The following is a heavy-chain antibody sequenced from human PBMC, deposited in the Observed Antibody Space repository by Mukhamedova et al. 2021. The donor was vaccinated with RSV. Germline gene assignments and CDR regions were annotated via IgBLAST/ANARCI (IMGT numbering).Heavy chain of an antibody. Sequence: GKGLEWVSTIVGSGAYTYYADSVKGRFTISRDNSKNTLNLQMNSLRAEDTAAYYCAKARGYPRVEEFDYWGQGTLVTASS. CDR2: IVGSGAYT. CDR3: AKARGYPRVEEFDY. J-gene: IGHJ4*02. D-gene: IGHD5-12*01. V-gene: IGHV3-23*01.